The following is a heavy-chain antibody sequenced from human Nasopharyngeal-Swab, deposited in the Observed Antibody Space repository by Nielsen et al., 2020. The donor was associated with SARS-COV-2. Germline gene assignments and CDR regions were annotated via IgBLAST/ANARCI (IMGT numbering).Heavy chain of an antibody. CDR1: GGSISSGDYY. J-gene: IGHJ5*02. CDR3: ARVRRPMVRGVHSNWFDP. D-gene: IGHD3-10*01. CDR2: IYYSGST. Sequence: SETLSLTCTVSGGSISSGDYYWSWIRQPPGKGLEWIGYIYYSGSTYYNPSLKSRVTISVDTSKNQFSLKLSSVTAADTAVYYCARVRRPMVRGVHSNWFDPWGQGTLVTVSS. V-gene: IGHV4-30-4*01.